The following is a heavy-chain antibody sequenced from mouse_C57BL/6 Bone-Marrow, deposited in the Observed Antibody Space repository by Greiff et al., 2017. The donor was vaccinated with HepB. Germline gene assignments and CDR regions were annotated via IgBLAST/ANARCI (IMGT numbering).Heavy chain of an antibody. J-gene: IGHJ3*01. CDR3: ASGKVMVTAQQFAY. V-gene: IGHV5-4*01. D-gene: IGHD2-1*01. CDR1: GFTFSSYA. Sequence: EVQGVESGGGLVKPGGSLKLSCAASGFTFSSYAMSWVRQTPEKRLEWVATISDGGSYTYYPDNVKGRFTISRDNAKNNLYLQMSQLKSEDTAMYYGASGKVMVTAQQFAYWGQGTLVTVSA. CDR2: ISDGGSYT.